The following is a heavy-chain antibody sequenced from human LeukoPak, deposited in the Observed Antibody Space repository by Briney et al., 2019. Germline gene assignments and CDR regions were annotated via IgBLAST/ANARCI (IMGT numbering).Heavy chain of an antibody. CDR1: GFTFSSQA. CDR2: ISGSGDYT. CDR3: AKGSEYCSRTTCYPSDY. V-gene: IGHV3-23*01. D-gene: IGHD2-2*01. Sequence: GGSLRLSCAAPGFTFSSQAMSWVPQAPGKGLEWVSAISGSGDYTYYIDSVKGRFTISRDNSKNTLSLQMNSLRAEDTALYYCAKGSEYCSRTTCYPSDYWGQGILVTVSS. J-gene: IGHJ4*02.